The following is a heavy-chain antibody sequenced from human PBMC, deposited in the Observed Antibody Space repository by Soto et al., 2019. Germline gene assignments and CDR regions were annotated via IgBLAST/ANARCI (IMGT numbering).Heavy chain of an antibody. CDR2: ISGGGRPI. CDR3: ARDFGWAFDS. V-gene: IGHV3-48*02. CDR1: GFTFSTFS. J-gene: IGHJ4*02. Sequence: EVQLVESGGGSVQPGGSLRLSCAASGFTFSTFSMNWVRQAPGRGLEWISYISGGGRPISYADSVKGRFTISRDNAKNSLYLKMDSLTDEDTAVYYCARDFGWAFDSWGQGTMVTVSS. D-gene: IGHD6-19*01.